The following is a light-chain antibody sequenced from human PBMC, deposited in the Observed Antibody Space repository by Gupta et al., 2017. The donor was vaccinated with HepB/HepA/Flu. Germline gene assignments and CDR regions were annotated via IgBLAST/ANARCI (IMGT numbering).Light chain of an antibody. Sequence: QSALNQPASVSVSPGQPITISCTGTSSDVGGYNYVSWYQQHPGKAHKLMIYDVSNRPAGVSNRFSGSKSGNTASLTISGLQAEDEADYYCSSYTGSSTPRVFGRGTKLTVL. CDR3: SSYTGSSTPRV. CDR2: DVS. V-gene: IGLV2-14*03. CDR1: SSDVGGYNY. J-gene: IGLJ3*02.